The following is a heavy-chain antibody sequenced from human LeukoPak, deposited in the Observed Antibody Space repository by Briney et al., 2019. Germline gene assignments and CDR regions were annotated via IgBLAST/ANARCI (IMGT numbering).Heavy chain of an antibody. V-gene: IGHV1-8*01. CDR1: GYTFTSHD. CDR2: MNPNSGNT. CDR3: AKGSYSTPNWFDP. D-gene: IGHD6-13*01. J-gene: IGHJ5*02. Sequence: ASVKVSCKASGYTFTSHDINWVRQATGQGLEWMGWMNPNSGNTGYAQKFQGRVTMTRNTSISTAYMELSSLRSEDTAVYYCAKGSYSTPNWFDPWGQGTLVTVSS.